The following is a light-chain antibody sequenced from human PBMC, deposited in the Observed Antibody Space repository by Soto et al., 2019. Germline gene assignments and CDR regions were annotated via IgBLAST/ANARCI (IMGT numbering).Light chain of an antibody. V-gene: IGLV1-40*01. CDR3: QSYDCSLKL. CDR2: DNH. Sequence: QPVLTQPPSVSGAPGQRVTISCTGSSSNIGAGSDVHWYQQFPGTARKLLIYDNHNRPSGVPDRFSGSKSGTSASLAITGLQAEDEADYYCQSYDCSLKLFGGGTKVTVL. CDR1: SSNIGAGSD. J-gene: IGLJ2*01.